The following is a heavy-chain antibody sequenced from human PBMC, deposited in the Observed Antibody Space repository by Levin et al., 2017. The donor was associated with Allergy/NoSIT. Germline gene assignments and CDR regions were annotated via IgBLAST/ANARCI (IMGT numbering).Heavy chain of an antibody. J-gene: IGHJ3*02. V-gene: IGHV3-11*01. CDR3: AREWSAFDI. CDR1: GFTFSDYY. D-gene: IGHD3-3*01. CDR2: FSGSGGHI. Sequence: PGGSLRLSCAASGFTFSDYYMHWIRQAPGKGLEWVSFFSGSGGHIYCADSVKGRFTISRDNAKNSLYLQMNSLTVEDTAVYYCAREWSAFDIWGQGTMVTVSS.